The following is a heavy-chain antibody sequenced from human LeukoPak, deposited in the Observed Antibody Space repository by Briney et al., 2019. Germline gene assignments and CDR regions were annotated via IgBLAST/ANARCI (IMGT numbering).Heavy chain of an antibody. CDR3: ARGARAGYNLEPFDY. J-gene: IGHJ4*02. Sequence: SGTLSLSCSVSGGSISGYYWSWIRQPPGKGLEWIGYIYYSGSTKYNPSLKSRVTISVDTSTNQFSLKLSSVTAADTAVYYCARGARAGYNLEPFDYWGQGTLVTVSS. D-gene: IGHD5-24*01. V-gene: IGHV4-59*08. CDR2: IYYSGST. CDR1: GGSISGYY.